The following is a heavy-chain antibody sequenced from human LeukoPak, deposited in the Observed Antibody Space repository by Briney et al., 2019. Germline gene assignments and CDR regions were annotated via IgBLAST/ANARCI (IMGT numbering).Heavy chain of an antibody. D-gene: IGHD4-11*01. J-gene: IGHJ4*02. CDR2: MNPNSGNT. CDR3: ARGSRVGDYSNYDPSP. Sequence: AASVKVSCKASGYTFTSYDINWVRQATGQGLEWMGWMNPNSGNTGYAQKFQGRVTITRNTSISTAYMELSSLRSEDTAVYYCARGSRVGDYSNYDPSPWGQGTLVTVSS. CDR1: GYTFTSYD. V-gene: IGHV1-8*03.